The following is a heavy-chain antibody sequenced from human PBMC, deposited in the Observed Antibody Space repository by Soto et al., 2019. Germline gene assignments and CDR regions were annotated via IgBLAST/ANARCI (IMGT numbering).Heavy chain of an antibody. CDR2: VHHSWGS. CDR3: ARQGFGPLHGLVDV. Sequence: QVQLQVSGPGLVKPSETLSLSCTVSGGSISSYYWSWFRQSPGKRMEWIGYVHHSWGSSYNPSLQSRFAISLDSSKSKFSLKVTSVTATDTAVYYCARQGFGPLHGLVDVWGQGTTVTVSS. J-gene: IGHJ6*02. CDR1: GGSISSYY. V-gene: IGHV4-59*08. D-gene: IGHD3-10*01.